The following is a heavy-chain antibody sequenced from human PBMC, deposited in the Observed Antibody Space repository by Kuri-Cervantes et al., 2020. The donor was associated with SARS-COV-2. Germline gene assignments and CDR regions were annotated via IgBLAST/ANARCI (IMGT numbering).Heavy chain of an antibody. V-gene: IGHV3-48*01. J-gene: IGHJ4*02. D-gene: IGHD1-26*01. Sequence: GESLKISCAASGFTYSDYTLNWVRQAPGKGLEWVSYISPSSRNITYNADSVKGRFTISRDNAKNLLYLQMNNLRVEDTAIYYCAREEIVGATTILDYWGQGTLVTVSS. CDR3: AREEIVGATTILDY. CDR1: GFTYSDYT. CDR2: ISPSSRNIT.